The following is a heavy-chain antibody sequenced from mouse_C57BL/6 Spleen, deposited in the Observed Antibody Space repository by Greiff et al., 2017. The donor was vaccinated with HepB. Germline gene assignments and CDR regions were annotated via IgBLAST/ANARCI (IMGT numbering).Heavy chain of an antibody. Sequence: EVKVEESGGGLVQPKGSLKLSCAASGFSFNTYAMNWVRQAPGKGLEWVARIRSKSNNYATYYADSVKDRFTISRDDSESMLYLQMNNLKTEDTAMYYCVRDYGSSYVDAMDYWGQGTSVTVSS. J-gene: IGHJ4*01. CDR2: IRSKSNNYAT. D-gene: IGHD1-1*01. CDR3: VRDYGSSYVDAMDY. CDR1: GFSFNTYA. V-gene: IGHV10-1*01.